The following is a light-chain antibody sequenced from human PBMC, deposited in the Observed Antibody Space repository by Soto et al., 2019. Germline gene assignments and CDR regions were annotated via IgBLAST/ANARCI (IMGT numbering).Light chain of an antibody. CDR1: QGISSW. CDR3: QQAYSSPLT. CDR2: TTS. J-gene: IGKJ4*01. V-gene: IGKV1-12*01. Sequence: DIQMTQSPSSVTASVGDSVTITCRASQGISSWLAWYQVKPGTAPKLLIYTTSSLQNGVPSRFRVSGSGTDFTLTISSLQPEDFATYYCQQAYSSPLTFGGGTQVEMK.